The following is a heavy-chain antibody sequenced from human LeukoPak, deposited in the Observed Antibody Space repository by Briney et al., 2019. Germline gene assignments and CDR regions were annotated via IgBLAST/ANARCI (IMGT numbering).Heavy chain of an antibody. CDR2: IKQDGSEK. V-gene: IGHV3-7*01. D-gene: IGHD2-2*01. CDR3: GTSVAGYCSSTSCMDY. CDR1: GFTFSSYW. J-gene: IGHJ4*02. Sequence: GGSLRLSCAASGFTFSSYWRSWVRQAPGKGLEWVANIKQDGSEKYYVDSVKGRFTISRDNAKNSLYLQMNSLRAEDTAVYYCGTSVAGYCSSTSCMDYWGQGTLVTVSS.